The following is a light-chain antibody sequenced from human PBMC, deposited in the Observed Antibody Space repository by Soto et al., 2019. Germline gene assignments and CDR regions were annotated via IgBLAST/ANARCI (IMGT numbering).Light chain of an antibody. CDR1: QSVTSNY. CDR2: GAS. CDR3: RHYDTSITT. V-gene: IGKV3-20*01. Sequence: ELVMTQSPATLFLSPGERATLSCGASQSVTSNYLAWYQQKPGQAPRVXIFGASIRVKGIPDRFIGSGAGPEFTRPISRLEPEDFEVYYCRHYDTSITTFCQGTKVDIK. J-gene: IGKJ1*01.